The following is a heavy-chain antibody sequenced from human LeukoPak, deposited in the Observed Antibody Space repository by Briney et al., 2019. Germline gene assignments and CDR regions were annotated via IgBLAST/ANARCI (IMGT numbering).Heavy chain of an antibody. V-gene: IGHV3-48*04. D-gene: IGHD4-23*01. CDR3: ARTTSGPVVTHFSSAADYYYGMDV. J-gene: IGHJ6*02. CDR2: ISSSSSTI. CDR1: GFTFSSYS. Sequence: GGSMRLSCAASGFTFSSYSMNWVRQAPGKGLEWVSYISSSSSTIYYADSVKGRFTISRDNAKNSLYLQMNSLRAEDTAVYYCARTTSGPVVTHFSSAADYYYGMDVWGQGTTVTVSS.